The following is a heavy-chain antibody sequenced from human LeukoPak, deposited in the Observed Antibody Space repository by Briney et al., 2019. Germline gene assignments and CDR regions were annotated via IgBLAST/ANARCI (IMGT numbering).Heavy chain of an antibody. D-gene: IGHD6-19*01. CDR2: IYYSGST. CDR3: ARVAKIAVAGTEDY. Sequence: SETLSLTCTVSGGSISSSSYYWGWIRQPPGKGLEWIGSIYYSGSTYYNPSLKSRVTISVDTSKNQFSLKLSPVTAADTAVYYCARVAKIAVAGTEDYWGQGTLVTVSS. J-gene: IGHJ4*02. V-gene: IGHV4-39*07. CDR1: GGSISSSSYY.